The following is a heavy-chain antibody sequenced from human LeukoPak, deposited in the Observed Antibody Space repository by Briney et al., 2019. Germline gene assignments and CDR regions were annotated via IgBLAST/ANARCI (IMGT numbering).Heavy chain of an antibody. D-gene: IGHD2-2*01. V-gene: IGHV3-33*01. CDR1: GFTFNTYG. J-gene: IGHJ6*02. CDR3: ARARHCTTTTCRPYDYGLDV. CDR2: IWYDGSKK. Sequence: SLRLSCAASGFTFNTYGMHWVRQAPGKGLEWVAVIWYDGSKKYYADSVKGRFTISRDNSKNTIYLQMNSLRADDTAIYYCARARHCTTTTCRPYDYGLDVWGHGTTVTVSS.